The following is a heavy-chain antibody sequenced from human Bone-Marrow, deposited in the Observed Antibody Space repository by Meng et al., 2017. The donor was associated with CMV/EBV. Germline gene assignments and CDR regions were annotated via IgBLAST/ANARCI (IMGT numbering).Heavy chain of an antibody. D-gene: IGHD6-13*01. CDR3: ARLAAAGTLYNWFDP. V-gene: IGHV4-34*01. CDR1: GGSFSGYY. J-gene: IGHJ5*02. CDR2: INHSGST. Sequence: SETLSLTCAVYGGSFSGYYWSWIRQPPGKGLEWIGEINHSGSTNYNPSLKSRVTISVDTSKNQFSLKLSSVTAADTAVYYCARLAAAGTLYNWFDPWGQGTLVTVSS.